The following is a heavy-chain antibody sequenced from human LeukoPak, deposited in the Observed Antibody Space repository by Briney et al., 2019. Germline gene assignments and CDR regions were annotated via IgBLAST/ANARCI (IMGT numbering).Heavy chain of an antibody. CDR1: GFTFSSYW. J-gene: IGHJ4*02. CDR3: ARGGIFNPYEL. CDR2: IKPDGGEK. Sequence: GGSLRLSCEASGFTFSSYWMNWVRQAPGKGLEWVANIKPDGGEKYYVDSVKGRFTISRDTAKNSLYLQMTSLRVEDTAVYYCARGGIFNPYELWGQGTLVTVSS. D-gene: IGHD3-22*01. V-gene: IGHV3-7*01.